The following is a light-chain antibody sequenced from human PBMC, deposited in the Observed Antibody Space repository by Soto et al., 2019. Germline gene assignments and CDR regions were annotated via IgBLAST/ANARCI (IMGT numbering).Light chain of an antibody. Sequence: IQLTQSPSSLSASIGDRVTITCRASQGISSYLAWYQQKPGKAPKLLIYAASTLQSGVPSRFSGGGSGTGFTLTISGLQSEDSAIYFCQQYKSWPITFGQGTRLEIK. CDR3: QQYKSWPIT. CDR1: QGISSY. J-gene: IGKJ5*01. V-gene: IGKV1-9*01. CDR2: AAS.